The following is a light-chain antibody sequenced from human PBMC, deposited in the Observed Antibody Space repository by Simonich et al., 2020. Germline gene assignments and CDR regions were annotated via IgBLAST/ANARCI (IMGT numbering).Light chain of an antibody. CDR1: QSVSRN. V-gene: IGKV3-15*01. CDR3: QQYNNWPPYT. Sequence: EIVMTQSPATLSVSPGERATLSCRASQSVSRNLAWVTQKPGQAPRLLIYGASTRATGIPARFSGSGSGTEFTLTISSMQSEDFAVYYCQQYNNWPPYTFGQGTKLEIK. CDR2: GAS. J-gene: IGKJ2*01.